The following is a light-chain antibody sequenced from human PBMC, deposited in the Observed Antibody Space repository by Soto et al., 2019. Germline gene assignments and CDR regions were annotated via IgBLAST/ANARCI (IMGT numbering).Light chain of an antibody. CDR3: QRYNSAPQT. CDR1: QDISNK. CDR2: AAS. Sequence: DIEMTQSPSSLSASVGDRVTITCRASQDISNKLAWYQHEAGKVPKLLIYAASTLQSGVPSRFSASGSGTDFTLTISSLQPEDVATYYCQRYNSAPQTFGQGTKVE. V-gene: IGKV1-27*01. J-gene: IGKJ1*01.